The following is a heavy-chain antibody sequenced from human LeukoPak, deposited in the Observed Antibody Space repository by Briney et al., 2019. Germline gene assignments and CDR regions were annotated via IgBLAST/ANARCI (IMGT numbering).Heavy chain of an antibody. J-gene: IGHJ3*01. CDR1: GYTFTRYY. Sequence: ASVKVSCKASGYTFTRYYMHWVRQAPGQGLEWMGIINPSGGSTNYAQKFQGRVTITRNTSISTAYMELSSLRSEDTAVYYCARGQIRSYDSSGYYQNWGQGTMVTVSS. CDR3: ARGQIRSYDSSGYYQN. V-gene: IGHV1-46*01. D-gene: IGHD3-22*01. CDR2: INPSGGST.